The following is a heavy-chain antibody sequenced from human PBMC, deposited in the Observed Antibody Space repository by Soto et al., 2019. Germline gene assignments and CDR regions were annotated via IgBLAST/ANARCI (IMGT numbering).Heavy chain of an antibody. D-gene: IGHD4-17*01. CDR1: GFTFSSYG. CDR2: ISYDGSNK. V-gene: IGHV3-30*03. CDR3: AREYGAPHPAGYYYYMDV. Sequence: HPGGSLRLSCAASGFTFSSYGMHWVRQAPGKGLEWVAVISYDGSNKYYADSVKGRFTISRDNSKNTLYLQINSLRAEDTAVYYCAREYGAPHPAGYYYYMDVWGKGTTVTVSS. J-gene: IGHJ6*03.